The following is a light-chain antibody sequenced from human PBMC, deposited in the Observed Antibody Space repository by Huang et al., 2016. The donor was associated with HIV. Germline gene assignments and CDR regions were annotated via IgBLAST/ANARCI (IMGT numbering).Light chain of an antibody. V-gene: IGKV1-16*01. CDR3: HQYYSFPYT. J-gene: IGKJ2*01. CDR1: QGISNY. Sequence: DIEMTQSPSSLSASVGDRVTVTCRAIQGISNYLAWFQQKPGKAPKSLIQSASSLQSGVPSRFSGSGSGTDFTLTISGLQPDDSATYYCHQYYSFPYTFGQGTKLEIK. CDR2: SAS.